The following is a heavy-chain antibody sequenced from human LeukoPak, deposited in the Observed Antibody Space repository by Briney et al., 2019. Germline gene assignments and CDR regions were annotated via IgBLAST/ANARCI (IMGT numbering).Heavy chain of an antibody. CDR2: IRNKANSYAT. Sequence: GGSLRLSCAASGFTFSGSAMHWVRHASRKGLEWVGRIRNKANSYATEYATSVKGRFTISRDDSKNTAYLQMNSLKTEDTAVYYCMSPMTTVPSRDYWGQGTLVT. J-gene: IGHJ4*02. V-gene: IGHV3-73*01. D-gene: IGHD4-17*01. CDR3: MSPMTTVPSRDY. CDR1: GFTFSGSA.